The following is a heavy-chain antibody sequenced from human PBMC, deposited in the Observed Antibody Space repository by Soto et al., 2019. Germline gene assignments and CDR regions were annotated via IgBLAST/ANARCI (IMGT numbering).Heavy chain of an antibody. CDR2: VFFDGNYK. Sequence: QVQFMQSGGGVVQPGKSLRLSCATSGVTFSRYAMHWVRQAPGERLEWVAVVFFDGNYKNYGDSVKGRFTVSRDNSKNTTYLQMNGLRPEDTGVYSCTKGGTVPFDYWGQGSLVIVSS. J-gene: IGHJ4*02. D-gene: IGHD3-16*01. V-gene: IGHV3-30*18. CDR3: TKGGTVPFDY. CDR1: GVTFSRYA.